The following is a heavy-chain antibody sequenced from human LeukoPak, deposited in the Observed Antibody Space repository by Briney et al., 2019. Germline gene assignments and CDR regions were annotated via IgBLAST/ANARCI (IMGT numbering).Heavy chain of an antibody. CDR1: GYTFTSYD. V-gene: IGHV1-8*01. D-gene: IGHD5-18*01. J-gene: IGHJ3*02. CDR2: MSPNSGNT. CDR3: ASPFVDTAMVNAFDI. Sequence: ASVKVSCKASGYTFTSYDINWVRQATGQGLEWMGWMSPNSGNTGYAQKFQGRVTMTRNTSISTAYMELSSLRSEDTAVYYCASPFVDTAMVNAFDIWGQGTMVTVSS.